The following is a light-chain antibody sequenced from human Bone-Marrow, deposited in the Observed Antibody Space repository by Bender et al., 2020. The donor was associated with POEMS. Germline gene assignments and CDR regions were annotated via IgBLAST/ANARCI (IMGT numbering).Light chain of an antibody. J-gene: IGLJ2*01. CDR1: SDDVGSYSL. CDR2: DVR. V-gene: IGLV2-23*02. Sequence: QSALTQPASVSGSPGQSITVSCTGASDDVGSYSLVSWYQHHPGKAPKLMISDVRNRPSGISHRFSGSKSGNTASLTISGLQAEDEADYYCCSYGGDNTLVVFGGGTKLTVL. CDR3: CSYGGDNTLVV.